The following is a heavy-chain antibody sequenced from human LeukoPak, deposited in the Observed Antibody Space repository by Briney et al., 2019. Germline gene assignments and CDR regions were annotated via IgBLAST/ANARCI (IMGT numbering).Heavy chain of an antibody. CDR2: INHSGSA. D-gene: IGHD5-12*01. CDR3: ARDDGRYSGYDSLFDP. CDR1: GGSFSGYH. V-gene: IGHV4-34*01. J-gene: IGHJ5*02. Sequence: SETLSLTCAVYGGSFSGYHWSWIRQPPGKGLEWIGEINHSGSANYNPSPKSRVTISVDTSKNQFSLKLSSVTAADTAVYYCARDDGRYSGYDSLFDPWGQGTLVTVSS.